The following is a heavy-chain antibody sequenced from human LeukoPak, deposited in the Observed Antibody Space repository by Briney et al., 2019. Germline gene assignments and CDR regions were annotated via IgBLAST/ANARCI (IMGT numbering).Heavy chain of an antibody. CDR3: ASIAVAGTRSNAFDI. CDR1: GGSISSGGYN. J-gene: IGHJ3*02. Sequence: SETLSLTCTVSGGSISSGGYNWSWIRQHPGKGLEWIGYIYYSGSTNYNPSLESRVTISVDTSKNQFSLKLSSVTAADTAVYYCASIAVAGTRSNAFDIWGQGTMVTVSS. D-gene: IGHD6-19*01. V-gene: IGHV4-61*08. CDR2: IYYSGST.